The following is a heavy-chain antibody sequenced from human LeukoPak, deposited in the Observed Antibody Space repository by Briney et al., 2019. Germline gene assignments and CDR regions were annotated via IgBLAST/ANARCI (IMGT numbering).Heavy chain of an antibody. CDR3: AKGSVDTAMATDY. CDR1: RFTFDDYA. D-gene: IGHD5-18*01. V-gene: IGHV3-43*02. Sequence: PGGYLRLSCAASRFTFDDYAMHWVRQAPGKGLEWVSLISRDGYSTYYADSVKGRFTISRDNSRNSLYLQMNSLRTEDTALYYCAKGSVDTAMATDYWGQGTLVTVSS. CDR2: ISRDGYST. J-gene: IGHJ4*02.